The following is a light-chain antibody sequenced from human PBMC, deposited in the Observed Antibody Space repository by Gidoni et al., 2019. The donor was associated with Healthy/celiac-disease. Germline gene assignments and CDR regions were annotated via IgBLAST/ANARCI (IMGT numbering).Light chain of an antibody. CDR1: QSVSSSY. Sequence: EIVLTQSPGTLSLSPGERATLSCRASQSVSSSYLAWYQQKPGQAPRLLIYGASSRATGIPDRFSGSGSGTDFTFTISRLEPEDFAVYYWQQYGSSPPRELTFGGGTKVEIK. CDR2: GAS. CDR3: QQYGSSPPRELT. V-gene: IGKV3-20*01. J-gene: IGKJ4*01.